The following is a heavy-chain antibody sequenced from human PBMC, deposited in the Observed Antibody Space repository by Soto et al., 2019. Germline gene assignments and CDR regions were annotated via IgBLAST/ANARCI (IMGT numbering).Heavy chain of an antibody. CDR1: GGSFSGYY. J-gene: IGHJ4*02. CDR2: INHSGST. Sequence: QVQLQQWGAGLLKPSETLSLTCAVYGGSFSGYYWSWIRQPPGKGLEWIGEINHSGSTNYNPSLRSRVTISVDTSKTQFSLKLSSVTAADTAVYYCARGASGYYDSSGYSSPYYFDCWGQGTLVTLSS. CDR3: ARGASGYYDSSGYSSPYYFDC. V-gene: IGHV4-34*01. D-gene: IGHD3-22*01.